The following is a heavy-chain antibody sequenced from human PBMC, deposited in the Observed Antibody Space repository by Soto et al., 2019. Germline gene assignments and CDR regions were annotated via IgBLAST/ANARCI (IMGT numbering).Heavy chain of an antibody. J-gene: IGHJ4*02. D-gene: IGHD3-9*01. CDR1: GFTFSYYG. CDR3: AREADTTGHYSHFDL. Sequence: QVQLVESGGGVVQPGGSLRLSCAASGFTFSYYGFHWVRQAPGKGLEWVAVMHTGGNEKYYVDSVKGRFTVSRDDSRNMVYLEMCGLRAEDTAAYFCAREADTTGHYSHFDLWGRGALVAVS. V-gene: IGHV3-33*08. CDR2: MHTGGNEK.